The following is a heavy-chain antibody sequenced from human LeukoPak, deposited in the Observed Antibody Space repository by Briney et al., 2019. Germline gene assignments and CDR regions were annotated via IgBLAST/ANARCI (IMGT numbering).Heavy chain of an antibody. V-gene: IGHV3-23*01. CDR1: GFTFSSYA. D-gene: IGHD3-22*01. CDR2: ISGSGGST. J-gene: IGHJ6*02. CDR3: AKDPYYYDSSGYYRNYYYGMDV. Sequence: GSLRLSCAASGFTFSSYAMRWVRQAPGKGLEWVSAISGSGGSTYYADSVKGRFTISRDNSKNTLYLQMNSLRAEDTAVYYCAKDPYYYDSSGYYRNYYYGMDVWGQGTTVTVSS.